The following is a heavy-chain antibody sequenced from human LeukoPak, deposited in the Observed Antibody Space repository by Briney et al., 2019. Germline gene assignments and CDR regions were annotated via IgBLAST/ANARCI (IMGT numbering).Heavy chain of an antibody. J-gene: IGHJ4*02. D-gene: IGHD3-10*01. CDR3: ARWAADSGIYYIAS. V-gene: IGHV3-7*01. CDR2: IRQDANVK. CDR1: GFTFSDYW. Sequence: GGSLRLSCAASGFTFSDYWMTWVRQAPGKGLQWVASIRQDANVKYYVDSVRGRFTISRDNAESSLHLQMNSLRVEDTAVYYCARWAADSGIYYIASWGQGALVTVSS.